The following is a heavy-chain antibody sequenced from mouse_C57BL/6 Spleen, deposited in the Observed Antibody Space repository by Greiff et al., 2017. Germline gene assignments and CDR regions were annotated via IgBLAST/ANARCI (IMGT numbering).Heavy chain of an antibody. V-gene: IGHV1-50*01. D-gene: IGHD1-1*01. Sequence: VQLQQPGAELVKPGASVKLSCKASGYTFTSYWMQWVKQRPGQGLEWIGEIDPSDSYTNYNQKFKGKATLTVDTSSSTAYMQLSSLTSEDSAVYYCARGYGSSYNFDGWGTGTTVTVSS. CDR3: ARGYGSSYNFDG. J-gene: IGHJ1*03. CDR1: GYTFTSYW. CDR2: IDPSDSYT.